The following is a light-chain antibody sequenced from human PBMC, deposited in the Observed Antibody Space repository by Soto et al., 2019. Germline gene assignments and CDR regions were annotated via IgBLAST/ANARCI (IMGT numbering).Light chain of an antibody. V-gene: IGLV2-11*01. CDR1: SSDVGGYNY. Sequence: QSALTQPRSGSGSPGQSVSVTCTGTSSDVGGYNYVSWYRQYPGEAPKLLIYDVTERLSGVPDRFSGSKSGNTASLTISGLQAEDEADYYCCSYAGGHIHYIIGTGTKVTVL. J-gene: IGLJ1*01. CDR2: DVT. CDR3: CSYAGGHIHYI.